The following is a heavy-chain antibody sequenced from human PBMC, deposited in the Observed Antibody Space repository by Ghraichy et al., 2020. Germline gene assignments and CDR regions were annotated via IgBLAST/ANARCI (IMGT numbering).Heavy chain of an antibody. Sequence: LSLTCAASGFSFNNYYMNWVRQAPGKGLEWLAYITSSGATIYYAESAQGRFTISRDNPKNSLFLQMNSLRADDTAIYYCARARRAAAIWGFYYYGMDVWGQGTTVTVSS. V-gene: IGHV3-11*01. J-gene: IGHJ6*02. CDR2: ITSSGATI. D-gene: IGHD3-16*01. CDR1: GFSFNNYY. CDR3: ARARRAAAIWGFYYYGMDV.